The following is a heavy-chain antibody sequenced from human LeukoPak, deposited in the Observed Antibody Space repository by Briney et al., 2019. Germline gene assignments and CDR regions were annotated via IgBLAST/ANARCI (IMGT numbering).Heavy chain of an antibody. D-gene: IGHD6-13*01. Sequence: GGSLRLSCAASGFTFSSYGMHWVRQAPGKGLEWVAVISYDGSNKYYADSVKGRFTISRDNSKNTLYLQMNSLRAEDTAVCYCAKSGTYSSSWYFDYWGQGTLVTVSS. CDR2: ISYDGSNK. CDR3: AKSGTYSSSWYFDY. V-gene: IGHV3-30*18. J-gene: IGHJ4*02. CDR1: GFTFSSYG.